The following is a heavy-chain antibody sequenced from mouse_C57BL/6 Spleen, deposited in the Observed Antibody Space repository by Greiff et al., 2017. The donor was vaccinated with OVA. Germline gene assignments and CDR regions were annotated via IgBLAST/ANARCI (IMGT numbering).Heavy chain of an antibody. CDR3: ARAFKGYFDV. V-gene: IGHV3-6*01. CDR2: ISYDGSN. Sequence: EVKLQESGPGLVKPSQSLSLTCSVTGYSITSGYYWNWIRQFPGNKLEWMGYISYDGSNNYNPSLKNRISITRDTSKNQFFLKLNSVTTEDTATYYCARAFKGYFDVWGTGTTVTVSS. CDR1: GYSITSGYY. J-gene: IGHJ1*03.